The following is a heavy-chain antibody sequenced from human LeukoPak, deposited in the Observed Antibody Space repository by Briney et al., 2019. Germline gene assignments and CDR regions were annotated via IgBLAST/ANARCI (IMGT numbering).Heavy chain of an antibody. V-gene: IGHV4-39*07. CDR2: IYYSGST. J-gene: IGHJ3*02. CDR3: ARANPLTAFDI. CDR1: GGSISSSSYY. Sequence: SETLSLTCTVSGGSISSSSYYWGWIRQPPGKGLEWIGSIYYSGSTYYNPSLKSRVTISVDTSKNQFSLKLSSVTAADTAVYYCARANPLTAFDIWGQGTIVTVSS.